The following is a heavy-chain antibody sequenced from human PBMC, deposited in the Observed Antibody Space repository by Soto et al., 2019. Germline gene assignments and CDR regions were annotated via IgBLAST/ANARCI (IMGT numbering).Heavy chain of an antibody. CDR1: GGTFSSYT. V-gene: IGHV1-69*02. D-gene: IGHD2-21*02. Sequence: ASVKVSCKASGGTFSSYTISWVRQAPGQGLEWMGRIIPILGIANYAQKFQGRVTITADKSTSTAYMELRSLRSDDTAVYYCASSYCGGDCSVLYYYYGMDVWGQGTTVTVSS. CDR3: ASSYCGGDCSVLYYYYGMDV. J-gene: IGHJ6*02. CDR2: IIPILGIA.